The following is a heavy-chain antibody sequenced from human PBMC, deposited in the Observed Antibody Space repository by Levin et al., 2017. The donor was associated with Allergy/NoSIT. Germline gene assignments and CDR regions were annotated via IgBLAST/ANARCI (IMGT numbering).Heavy chain of an antibody. CDR2: IFHSGHT. Sequence: SETLSLTCDVSGVSISRINWWSWVRQPPGKGLEWIGEIFHSGHTNYNPSLKSRVTISVDKSKNQFSLNLSSVTAADTAVYFCASSRGYSNSNFFDHWGQGTLVTVSS. CDR1: GVSISRINW. CDR3: ASSRGYSNSNFFDH. J-gene: IGHJ4*02. D-gene: IGHD6-6*01. V-gene: IGHV4-4*02.